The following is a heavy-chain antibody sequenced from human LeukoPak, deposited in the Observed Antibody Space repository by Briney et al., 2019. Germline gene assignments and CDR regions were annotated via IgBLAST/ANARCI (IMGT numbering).Heavy chain of an antibody. CDR1: GYTFTSYG. CDR2: ISAYNGNT. J-gene: IGHJ3*02. V-gene: IGHV1-18*01. D-gene: IGHD3-22*01. CDR3: ARDGYYESSDFYYGAFDI. Sequence: GASVKVSCKASGYTFTSYGISWVRQAPGQGLEWMGWISAYNGNTNYAQKLQGRVTMTTDTSTSTAYMELRSLRSDDTAVYYCARDGYYESSDFYYGAFDIWGQGTMVTVSS.